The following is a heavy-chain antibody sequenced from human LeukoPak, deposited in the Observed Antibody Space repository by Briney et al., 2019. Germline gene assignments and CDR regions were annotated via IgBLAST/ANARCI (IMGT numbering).Heavy chain of an antibody. CDR2: IYHSGST. V-gene: IGHV4-59*08. Sequence: SSETLSLTCAVYGGSFSGYYWSWIRQPPGKGLEWIGYIYHSGSTNYSPSLKSRVTISVDTSKNQFSLELSSVTAADTAVYYCARHINSIGYYFDYWGQGTLVTVSS. D-gene: IGHD3-22*01. CDR1: GGSFSGYY. CDR3: ARHINSIGYYFDY. J-gene: IGHJ4*02.